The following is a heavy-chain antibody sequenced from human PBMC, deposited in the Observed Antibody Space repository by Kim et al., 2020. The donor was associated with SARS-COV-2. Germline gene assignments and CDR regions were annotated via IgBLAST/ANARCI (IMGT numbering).Heavy chain of an antibody. D-gene: IGHD6-13*01. CDR3: ARESEIAAAGGAFDI. J-gene: IGHJ3*02. V-gene: IGHV3-30*07. Sequence: EPINGRITMARNNSKSTLYIQMNSRTAEDTAVYYCARESEIAAAGGAFDIWGQGTMVTVSS.